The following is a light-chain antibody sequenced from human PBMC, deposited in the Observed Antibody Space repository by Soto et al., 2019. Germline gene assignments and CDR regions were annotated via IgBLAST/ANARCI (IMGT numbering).Light chain of an antibody. Sequence: EIVLTQSPATLSVSPGERAALSCRASQSVSNNLAWYQQKPGQPPRLLIFGASTRATGITARFSGSGSEAEFALTISTLQSEDFAVYYCQQYSVWPLTFGGGTKVEIK. V-gene: IGKV3D-15*01. CDR2: GAS. J-gene: IGKJ4*01. CDR3: QQYSVWPLT. CDR1: QSVSNN.